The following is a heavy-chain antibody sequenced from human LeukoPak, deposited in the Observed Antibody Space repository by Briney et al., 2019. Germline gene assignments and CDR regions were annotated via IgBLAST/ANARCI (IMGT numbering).Heavy chain of an antibody. D-gene: IGHD3-3*01. J-gene: IGHJ4*02. CDR1: GGTFSSYA. CDR2: IIPILGIA. V-gene: IGHV1-69*10. CDR3: ARSGLLPAGGSYYDY. Sequence: VKVSCKASGGTFSSYAISWVRQAPGLGLEWMGRIIPILGIANYAQKFQGRVTITADKSTSTAYMELSSLRSEDTAVYYCARSGLLPAGGSYYDYWGQGTLVTVSS.